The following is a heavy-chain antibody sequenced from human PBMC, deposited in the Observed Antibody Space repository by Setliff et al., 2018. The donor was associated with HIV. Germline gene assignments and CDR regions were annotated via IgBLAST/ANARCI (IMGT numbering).Heavy chain of an antibody. V-gene: IGHV1-2*06. D-gene: IGHD4-17*01. Sequence: GASVKVSCKASGYTFTGYYIHWVRQAPGQGLEWMGRISPNIGGTIYAQKLQGRVTMTRDTSISTAYMELSSLTSDDTAVYYCARVATVTTPFDYWGQGTLVTVSS. CDR2: ISPNIGGT. CDR3: ARVATVTTPFDY. CDR1: GYTFTGYY. J-gene: IGHJ4*02.